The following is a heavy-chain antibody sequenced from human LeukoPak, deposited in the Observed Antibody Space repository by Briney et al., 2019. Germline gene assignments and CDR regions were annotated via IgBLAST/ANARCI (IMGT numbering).Heavy chain of an antibody. J-gene: IGHJ3*02. Sequence: SETLSLTCTVSGGSISSGGYYWSWIRQHPGKGLEWIGYIYYSGSTYYDPSLKSRVTISVDTSKNQFSLKLSSVTAADTAVYYCARAGRVTAIPVGAFDIWGQGTMVTVSS. D-gene: IGHD2-21*02. V-gene: IGHV4-31*02. CDR2: IYYSGST. CDR3: ARAGRVTAIPVGAFDI. CDR1: GGSISSGGYY.